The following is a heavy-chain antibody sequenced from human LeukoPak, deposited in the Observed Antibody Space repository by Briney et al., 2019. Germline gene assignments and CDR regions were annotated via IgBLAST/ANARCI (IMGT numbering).Heavy chain of an antibody. CDR1: GFTFSSYS. CDR3: ARGLRLGYYYGSGGHAGMDD. Sequence: GGSLRLSCAASGFTFSSYSMNWVRQAPGRGLDWVSSISSSSSSIYYADSVKGGFTISRDIAKNSLYLKMTSLRAEDTDVYYGARGLRLGYYYGSGGHAGMDDWGQGTTVTVSS. D-gene: IGHD3-10*01. CDR2: ISSSSSSI. V-gene: IGHV3-21*01. J-gene: IGHJ6*02.